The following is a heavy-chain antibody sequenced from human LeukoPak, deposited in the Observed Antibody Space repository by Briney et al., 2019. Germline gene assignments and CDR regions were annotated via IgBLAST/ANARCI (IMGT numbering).Heavy chain of an antibody. V-gene: IGHV1-8*01. CDR1: GYTFTSYD. Sequence: ASVKVSCKASGYTFTSYDINWVRQATGQGLEWMGWMNPNSGNTGYAQKFQGRVTMTRNTSISTAYMELSSLRSEDTAVYYCARGEMATTSCDYWGQGTLVTVSS. CDR3: ARGEMATTSCDY. CDR2: MNPNSGNT. J-gene: IGHJ4*02. D-gene: IGHD5-24*01.